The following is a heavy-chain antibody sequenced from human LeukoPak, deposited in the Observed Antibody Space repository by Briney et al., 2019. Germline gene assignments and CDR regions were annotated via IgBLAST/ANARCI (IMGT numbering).Heavy chain of an antibody. Sequence: GASVKVSCKASGYTFTSYGISWVRQAPGQGLEWMGWISAYNGNTNYAQKLQGRVTMTTDTSTSTAYMELRGLRSDDTAVYYCARVELRFLEWLRYYYYGMDVWGQGTTVTVSS. D-gene: IGHD3-3*01. CDR3: ARVELRFLEWLRYYYYGMDV. V-gene: IGHV1-18*01. CDR1: GYTFTSYG. J-gene: IGHJ6*02. CDR2: ISAYNGNT.